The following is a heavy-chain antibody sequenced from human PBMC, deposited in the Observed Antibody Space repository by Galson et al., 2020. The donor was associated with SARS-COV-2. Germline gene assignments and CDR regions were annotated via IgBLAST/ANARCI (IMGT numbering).Heavy chain of an antibody. CDR2: INEDGGGK. Sequence: GESLKISCAASGFPFSGYWMTWVRQAPGKGLEWVASINEDGGGKYYLDSVKGRFSISRDNARMSVFLQMNSLRADDTAMYYCAGDLDYWGQGILVTVS. CDR3: AGDLDY. J-gene: IGHJ4*02. V-gene: IGHV3-7*05. CDR1: GFPFSGYW.